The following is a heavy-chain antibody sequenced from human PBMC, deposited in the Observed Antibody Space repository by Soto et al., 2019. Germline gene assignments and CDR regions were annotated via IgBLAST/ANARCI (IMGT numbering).Heavy chain of an antibody. V-gene: IGHV3-30*15. J-gene: IGHJ4*02. CDR2: ISYDGSNE. CDR1: GFTFTSYA. D-gene: IGHD3-16*02. CDR3: ARDRLRLGELSLIGYFDY. Sequence: QVQLVESGGGVVQPGRSLRLSCEASGFTFTSYAMHWVRQAPGKGLEWVAVISYDGSNEYYADSVKGRFTISRDNSKNTLFLQMSRWRVEDTAGYYCARDRLRLGELSLIGYFDYWGQGTLVTVSS.